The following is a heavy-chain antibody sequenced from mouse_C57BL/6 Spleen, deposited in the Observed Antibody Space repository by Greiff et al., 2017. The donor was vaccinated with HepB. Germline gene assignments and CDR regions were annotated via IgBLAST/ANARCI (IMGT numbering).Heavy chain of an antibody. Sequence: EVMLVESGGGLVKPGGSLKLSCAASGFTFRDYGMHWVRQAPEKGLEWVAYISSGSSTIYYADTVKGRFTISRDNAKNTLFLQMTSLRSEVTAMYYCARRLGYAIDYWGQVTSVTVSS. CDR2: ISSGSSTI. CDR3: ARRLGYAIDY. CDR1: GFTFRDYG. J-gene: IGHJ4*01. D-gene: IGHD2-13*01. V-gene: IGHV5-17*01.